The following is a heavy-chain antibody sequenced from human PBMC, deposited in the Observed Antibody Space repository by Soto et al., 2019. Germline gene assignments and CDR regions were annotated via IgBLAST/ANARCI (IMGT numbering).Heavy chain of an antibody. V-gene: IGHV4-59*01. CDR1: GGSISSYY. J-gene: IGHJ6*02. CDR2: IYYTGST. CDR3: GRGLRSSSWTDYGMDV. Sequence: SETLSLTCTVSGGSISSYYWSWIRQPPGKGLEWIGYIYYTGSTNYNPSLKSRVTISVDTSKNQFSLKLSSVTAADTAVYYCGRGLRSSSWTDYGMDVWGQGTTVTVSS. D-gene: IGHD6-13*01.